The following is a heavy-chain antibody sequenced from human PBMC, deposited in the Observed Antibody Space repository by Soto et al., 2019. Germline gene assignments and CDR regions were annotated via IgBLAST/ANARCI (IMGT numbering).Heavy chain of an antibody. D-gene: IGHD1-7*01. Sequence: PGGSLRLSCAASGFTFSSYAMSWVRQAPGKGLEWVSAISGSGGSTYYADSVKGRFTISRDNSKNTLYLQMNSLRAEDTAVYYCAKGPYNWNYGGLDYWGQRTLVTVSS. CDR1: GFTFSSYA. V-gene: IGHV3-23*01. CDR3: AKGPYNWNYGGLDY. CDR2: ISGSGGST. J-gene: IGHJ4*02.